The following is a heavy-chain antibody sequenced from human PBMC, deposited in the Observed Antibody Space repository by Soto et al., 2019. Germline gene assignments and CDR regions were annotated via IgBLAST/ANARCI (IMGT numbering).Heavy chain of an antibody. Sequence: EVQLVESGGGLIQPGGSLRLSCVASGLTVSHNYMAWVRQAPEMGLEWVSILYTEGTTYYADSVKGRFTISRDSSKNTLFPQMDSQRAEDTAVYYCGRPRTSGENYGMDVWGQGTTVTVSS. D-gene: IGHD3-16*01. V-gene: IGHV3-53*01. CDR3: GRPRTSGENYGMDV. CDR2: LYTEGTT. CDR1: GLTVSHNY. J-gene: IGHJ6*02.